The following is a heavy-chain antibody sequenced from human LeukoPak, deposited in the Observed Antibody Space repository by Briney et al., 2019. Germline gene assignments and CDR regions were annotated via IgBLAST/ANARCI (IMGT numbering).Heavy chain of an antibody. CDR3: ASCRTYYYDRGLRD. V-gene: IGHV4-34*01. CDR1: GGSFSGYY. CDR2: INHSGST. J-gene: IGHJ4*02. Sequence: SETLSLTCAVYGGSFSGYYWSWIRQPPGKGLEWIGEINHSGSTNYNPPLKSRVTISVDTSKNQFSLKLSSVTAADTAVYYCASCRTYYYDRGLRDWGQGTLVTVSS. D-gene: IGHD3-22*01.